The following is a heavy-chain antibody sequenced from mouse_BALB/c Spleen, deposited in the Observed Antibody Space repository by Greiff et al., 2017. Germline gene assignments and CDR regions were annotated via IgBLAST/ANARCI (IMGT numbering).Heavy chain of an antibody. J-gene: IGHJ4*01. V-gene: IGHV1-7*01. CDR1: GYTFTSYW. CDR2: INPSTGYT. CDR3: ARRGVYGNYLMDY. Sequence: QVQLKQSGAELAKPGASVKMSCKASGYTFTSYWMHWVKQRPGQGLEWIGYINPSTGYTEYNQKFKDKATLTADKSSSTAYMQLSSLTSEDSAVYYCARRGVYGNYLMDYWGQGTSVTVSS. D-gene: IGHD2-1*01.